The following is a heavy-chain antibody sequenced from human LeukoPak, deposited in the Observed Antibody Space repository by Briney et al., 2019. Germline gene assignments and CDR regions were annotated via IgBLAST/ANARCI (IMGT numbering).Heavy chain of an antibody. CDR3: VRRDTGWNYFDY. D-gene: IGHD6-19*01. J-gene: IGHJ4*02. CDR1: GGSINSHY. Sequence: SETLSLTCAVSGGSINSHYWGWIRQPPGKGLQWIGDIYYTGKINYNPSLKSRVTMTLDTSKDHLSLNLTSVLAADTAIYYCVRRDTGWNYFDYWGQGILVTVSS. CDR2: IYYTGKI. V-gene: IGHV4-59*08.